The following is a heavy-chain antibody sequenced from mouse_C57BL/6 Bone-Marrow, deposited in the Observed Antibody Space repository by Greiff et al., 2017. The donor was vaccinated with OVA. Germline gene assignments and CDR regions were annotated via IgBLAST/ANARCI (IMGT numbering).Heavy chain of an antibody. Sequence: VQLQQSGPELVKPGASVKISCKASGYTFTDYYMNWVKQSHGKSLEWIGDINPNNGGTSYNQKFKGKATLTVDKSSSTAYMELRSLTSEDSAVYYCARGAVGYAMDYWGQGTSVTVSS. V-gene: IGHV1-26*01. CDR2: INPNNGGT. J-gene: IGHJ4*01. CDR1: GYTFTDYY. CDR3: ARGAVGYAMDY.